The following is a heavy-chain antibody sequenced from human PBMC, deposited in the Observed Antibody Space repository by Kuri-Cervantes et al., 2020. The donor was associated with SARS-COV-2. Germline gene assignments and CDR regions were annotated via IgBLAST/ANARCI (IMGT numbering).Heavy chain of an antibody. D-gene: IGHD1-14*01. CDR2: ISGSGDST. V-gene: IGHV3-23*01. Sequence: GESLKISCAASGFTFTTYAMSWVRQAPGKGLEWVSMISGSGDSTYYADSVKGRFTISRDNSKNTLYLQMNSLRAEDTAVYYCATKPPGVNDAFDIWGQGTMVTVSS. CDR1: GFTFTTYA. J-gene: IGHJ3*02. CDR3: ATKPPGVNDAFDI.